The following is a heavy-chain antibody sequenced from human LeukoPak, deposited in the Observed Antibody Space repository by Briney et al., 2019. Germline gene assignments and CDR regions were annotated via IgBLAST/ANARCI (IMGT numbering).Heavy chain of an antibody. J-gene: IGHJ6*02. CDR1: GGSISSSSYY. CDR3: ARTLTYYYYGMDV. V-gene: IGHV4-39*07. CDR2: IYYSGST. Sequence: PSETLSLTCTVSGGSISSSSYYWGWIRQPPGKGLEWIGSIYYSGSTYYNPSLKSRVTISVDTSKNQFSLKLSSVTAADTAVYYCARTLTYYYYGMDVWGQGTTVTVSS.